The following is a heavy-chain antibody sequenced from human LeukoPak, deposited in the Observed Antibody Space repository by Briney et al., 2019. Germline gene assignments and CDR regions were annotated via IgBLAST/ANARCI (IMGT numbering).Heavy chain of an antibody. CDR3: ARDYGGKFDY. J-gene: IGHJ4*02. D-gene: IGHD4-23*01. V-gene: IGHV4-59*01. Sequence: NASETLSLTCTVSGGSISSYYWSWIRQPPGKGLEWIGYISYSGSTKYNPSLKSRVAISVDTSKNQFSLKLSSVTAADTAVYYCARDYGGKFDYWGRGTLVTVSS. CDR1: GGSISSYY. CDR2: ISYSGST.